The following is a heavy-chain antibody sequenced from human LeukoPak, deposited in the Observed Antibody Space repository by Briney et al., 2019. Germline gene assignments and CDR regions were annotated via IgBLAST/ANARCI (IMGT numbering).Heavy chain of an antibody. V-gene: IGHV3-7*01. CDR3: AREGDFLDY. CDR2: IKFDGSEK. D-gene: IGHD2-21*02. Sequence: PGGSLRLSCAASGFTFSSYWMTWVRQTPGKGLEWVANIKFDGSEKTYVDFVEGRFTISRDNARNSVYLQMNSLRADDTGIYFCAREGDFLDYWGQGILVTVS. J-gene: IGHJ4*02. CDR1: GFTFSSYW.